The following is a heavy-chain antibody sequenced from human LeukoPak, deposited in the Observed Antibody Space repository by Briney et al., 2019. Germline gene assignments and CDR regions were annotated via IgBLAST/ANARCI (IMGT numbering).Heavy chain of an antibody. CDR3: ARSYYYDSSGFYYYGMDV. D-gene: IGHD3-22*01. CDR1: GYTFTSYG. CDR2: ISAYNGNT. J-gene: IGHJ6*02. V-gene: IGHV1-18*01. Sequence: ASVKVSCKASGYTFTSYGISWVRRAPGQGLEWMGWISAYNGNTNYAQKLQGRVTMTTDTSTSTAYMELRSLRSDDTAVYYCARSYYYDSSGFYYYGMDVWGQGTTVTVSS.